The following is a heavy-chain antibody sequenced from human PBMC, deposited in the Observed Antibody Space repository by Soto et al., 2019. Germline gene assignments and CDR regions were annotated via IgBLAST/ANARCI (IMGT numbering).Heavy chain of an antibody. CDR1: GGTFSSYA. Sequence: QVQLVQSGAEVKKPGSSVKVSCKASGGTFSSYAISWVRQAPGQGLEWMGGIIPIFGTANYAQKFQGRVTITADESTSNAYMELSSLRSEDTAVYYCASLTRYSSGWGIYYYYGMDVWGQGTTVTVSS. CDR2: IIPIFGTA. V-gene: IGHV1-69*01. J-gene: IGHJ6*02. D-gene: IGHD6-19*01. CDR3: ASLTRYSSGWGIYYYYGMDV.